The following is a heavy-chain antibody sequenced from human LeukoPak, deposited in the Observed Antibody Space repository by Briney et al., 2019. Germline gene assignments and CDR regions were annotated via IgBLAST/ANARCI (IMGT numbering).Heavy chain of an antibody. Sequence: ASVKVSCKASGGTFSSYAISWVRQAPGQGLEWMGGIIPIFGTANYAQKFQGRVTITADESTSTAYMELSSLRSEDTAVYYCARADGRMDGLGSYYNRYYYYGMDVWGKGTTVTVSS. V-gene: IGHV1-69*13. D-gene: IGHD3-10*01. CDR1: GGTFSSYA. CDR3: ARADGRMDGLGSYYNRYYYYGMDV. CDR2: IIPIFGTA. J-gene: IGHJ6*04.